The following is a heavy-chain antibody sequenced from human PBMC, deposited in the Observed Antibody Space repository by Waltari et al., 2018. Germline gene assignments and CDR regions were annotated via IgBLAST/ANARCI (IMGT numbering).Heavy chain of an antibody. V-gene: IGHV3-33*01. D-gene: IGHD6-13*01. CDR3: VTGIAAAGTFDY. CDR1: GFPFSSYG. CDR2: IWYDGSNK. J-gene: IGHJ4*02. Sequence: QVQLVESGGGVVQPGRSLRLSCAASGFPFSSYGMHWVTQAPGKGLEWVAVIWYDGSNKYYADSVKGRFTISRDNSKNTLYLQMNSLRAEDTAVYYCVTGIAAAGTFDYWGQGTLVTVSS.